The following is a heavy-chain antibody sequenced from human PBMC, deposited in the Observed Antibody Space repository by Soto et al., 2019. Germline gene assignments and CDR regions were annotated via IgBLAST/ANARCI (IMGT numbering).Heavy chain of an antibody. V-gene: IGHV1-18*01. Sequence: QVQLVQSGAEVKKPGASVKVSCKASGYTFTSYGISWVRQAPGQGLEWMGWISTYNGSPNYAQKLQGRFTMTTDTSTSTAYMELRSLRSDDTAVYFCARAYGPSYYYYYMDVWGKGTTVTVSS. D-gene: IGHD3-16*01. J-gene: IGHJ6*03. CDR2: ISTYNGSP. CDR1: GYTFTSYG. CDR3: ARAYGPSYYYYYMDV.